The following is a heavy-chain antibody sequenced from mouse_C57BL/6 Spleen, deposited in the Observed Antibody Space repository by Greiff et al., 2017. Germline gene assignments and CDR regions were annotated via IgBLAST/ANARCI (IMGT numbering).Heavy chain of an antibody. J-gene: IGHJ2*01. D-gene: IGHD2-4*01. CDR1: GYTFTSYW. Sequence: VKLLESGAELAKPGASVKLSCKASGYTFTSYWMHWVKQRPGQGLEWIGYINPSSGYTKYNQKFKDKVTLTADKSSSTAYMQLSSLTYEDSAVYYCAHYERGYFDYWGQGTTLTVSS. V-gene: IGHV1-7*01. CDR2: INPSSGYT. CDR3: AHYERGYFDY.